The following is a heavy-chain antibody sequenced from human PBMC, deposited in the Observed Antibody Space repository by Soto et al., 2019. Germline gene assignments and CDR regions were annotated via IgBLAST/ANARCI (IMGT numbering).Heavy chain of an antibody. Sequence: GGSLSLSCAASGFTFSSYGMHWVRQAPGKGLEWVAVISYDGSNKYYADSVKGRFTISRDNSKNTLYLQMNSLRAEDTAVYYCAKGRGYCSGGSCYHFDYWGQGTLVTVSS. CDR2: ISYDGSNK. CDR3: AKGRGYCSGGSCYHFDY. D-gene: IGHD2-15*01. CDR1: GFTFSSYG. V-gene: IGHV3-30*18. J-gene: IGHJ4*02.